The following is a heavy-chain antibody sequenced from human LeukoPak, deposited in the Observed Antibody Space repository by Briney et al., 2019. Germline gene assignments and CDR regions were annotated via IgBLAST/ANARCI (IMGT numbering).Heavy chain of an antibody. J-gene: IGHJ4*02. D-gene: IGHD3-10*01. CDR3: ARGDYHGSGSCGY. CDR1: GFTFTNYG. Sequence: GRSLRLSCAASGFTFTNYGMHWVRQAPGKGLEWVALIWYDGSNKYYADSVKGRFTISRDNSKNTLYLQMNSLSAEDTAVYYCARGDYHGSGSCGYWGQGTLVTVSS. CDR2: IWYDGSNK. V-gene: IGHV3-33*01.